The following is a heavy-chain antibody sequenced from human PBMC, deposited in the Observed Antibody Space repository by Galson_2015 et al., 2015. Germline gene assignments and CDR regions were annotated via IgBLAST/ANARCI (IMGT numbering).Heavy chain of an antibody. D-gene: IGHD2-15*01. Sequence: CAAAGFTFSNYAMNWVRQAPGKGLEWVSGMSGSGTTTYYANSVKGRFTISRDNSKNTLYLHMNSLRAEDTALYYCARACLPCSGDSCYSIHRGFDYWGQGTLVTVSS. V-gene: IGHV3-23*01. CDR1: GFTFSNYA. CDR3: ARACLPCSGDSCYSIHRGFDY. J-gene: IGHJ4*02. CDR2: MSGSGTTT.